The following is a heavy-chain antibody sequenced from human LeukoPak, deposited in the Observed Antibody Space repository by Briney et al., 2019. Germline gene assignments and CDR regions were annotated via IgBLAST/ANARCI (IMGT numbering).Heavy chain of an antibody. J-gene: IGHJ4*02. D-gene: IGHD3-22*01. V-gene: IGHV1-2*02. CDR3: ARAYYYDSSGYYYDFLPYLGY. Sequence: ASVKVSCKASGYTFTGYYMHWVRQAPGQGLEWMGWINPNSGGTNYAQKFQGRVTMTRDTSTSTVYMELSSLRSEDTAVYYCARAYYYDSSGYYYDFLPYLGYWGQGTLVTVSS. CDR1: GYTFTGYY. CDR2: INPNSGGT.